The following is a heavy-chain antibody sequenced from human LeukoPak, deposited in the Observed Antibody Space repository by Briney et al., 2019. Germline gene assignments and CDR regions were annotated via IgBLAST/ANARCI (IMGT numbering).Heavy chain of an antibody. D-gene: IGHD5-18*01. V-gene: IGHV4-31*03. J-gene: IGHJ3*02. CDR2: IYYSGST. CDR1: GGSISSGGYS. CDR3: ARDSVDTAMVSAFDI. Sequence: SETLSLTCTVSGGSISSGGYSWSWIRQHPGKGLEWIGYIYYSGSTYYNPSLKSRVTISVDTSKNQFSLKLSSVTAADTAVYYCARDSVDTAMVSAFDIWGQGTMATVSS.